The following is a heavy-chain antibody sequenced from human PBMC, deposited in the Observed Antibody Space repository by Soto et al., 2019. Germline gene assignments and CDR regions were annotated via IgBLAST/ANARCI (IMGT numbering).Heavy chain of an antibody. CDR3: AREDESSGYAGTFQH. CDR1: GFTFTSYV. CDR2: ISNDGNK. D-gene: IGHD3-22*01. V-gene: IGHV3-30-3*01. Sequence: QVQLVESGGAVVQPGRSLRLSCAASGFTFTSYVMHWVRQAPGKGLEWVALISNDGNKHYADSVKDRFTISRDNSKNKMNLEMNSLRADDTAVYYCAREDESSGYAGTFQHWGQGTLVTVSP. J-gene: IGHJ1*01.